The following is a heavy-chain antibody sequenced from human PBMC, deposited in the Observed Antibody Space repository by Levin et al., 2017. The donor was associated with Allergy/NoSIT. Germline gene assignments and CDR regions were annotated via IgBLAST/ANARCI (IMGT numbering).Heavy chain of an antibody. D-gene: IGHD1-7*01. V-gene: IGHV1-8*01. CDR2: MRSNGDT. CDR1: GYTLSTYD. CDR3: ARANGWLELGNC. J-gene: IGHJ4*02. Sequence: ASVKVSCKALGYTLSTYDITWVRQVTGQGLEWMGWMRSNGDTAYAQKFQGRVTMTRDTSISTAYMELTNLKSEDTAVYYCARANGWLELGNCWGQGTVVTVSS.